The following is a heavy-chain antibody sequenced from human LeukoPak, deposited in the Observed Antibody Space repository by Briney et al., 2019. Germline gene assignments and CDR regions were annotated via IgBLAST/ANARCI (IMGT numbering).Heavy chain of an antibody. CDR1: GFTVSSNY. D-gene: IGHD4/OR15-4a*01. J-gene: IGHJ6*03. CDR3: AREMTMVVNTGNYYYYYYMDV. Sequence: GGSLRLSCAASGFTVSSNYMSWVRQAPGKGLEWVAVIYSGGSTYYADSVKGRFTISRDNSKNTLYLQMNSLRAEDTAVYYCAREMTMVVNTGNYYYYYYMDVWGKGTMVTVSS. CDR2: IYSGGST. V-gene: IGHV3-66*02.